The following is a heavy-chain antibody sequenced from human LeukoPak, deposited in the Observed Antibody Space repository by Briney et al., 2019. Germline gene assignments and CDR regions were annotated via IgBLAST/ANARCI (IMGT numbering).Heavy chain of an antibody. CDR3: ARGRTGAAALDF. D-gene: IGHD2-2*01. CDR1: GGSFSGHY. J-gene: IGHJ4*02. V-gene: IGHV4-34*01. CDR2: STHSGST. Sequence: SETLALTCAVYGGSFSGHYWTWIRQPPGKGLEWIGESTHSGSTNYNPSLKSRVTISVDTSKNQFSLKLTSVTATDTAVYHCARGRTGAAALDFWGPGTLVTVSS.